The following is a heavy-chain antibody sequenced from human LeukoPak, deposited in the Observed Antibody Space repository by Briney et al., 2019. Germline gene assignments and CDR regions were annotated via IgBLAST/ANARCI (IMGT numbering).Heavy chain of an antibody. J-gene: IGHJ5*02. D-gene: IGHD5-18*01. V-gene: IGHV4-31*03. CDR3: ARSPPRGPFYSYGFRWFDP. CDR2: IYYSGST. CDR1: GGSISSGGYY. Sequence: SETLSLTCTVSGGSISSGGYYWSWIRQHPGKGLEWIGYIYYSGSTYYNPSLKGRVTISVDTSKNQFSLKLSSVTAADTAVYYCARSPPRGPFYSYGFRWFDPWGQGTLVTVSS.